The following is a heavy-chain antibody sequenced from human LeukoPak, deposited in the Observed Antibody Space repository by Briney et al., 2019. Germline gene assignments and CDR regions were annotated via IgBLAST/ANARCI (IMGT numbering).Heavy chain of an antibody. J-gene: IGHJ4*02. CDR1: GFTFSSHW. CDR3: ARAPYCIGGSCRFDY. V-gene: IGHV3-7*03. CDR2: IKQDGSEK. Sequence: PGGSLRHSCAASGFTFSSHWMSWVRQAPGKGLEWVANIKQDGSEKYYVDSVKGRFTISRDNAKNSLYLQMNSLRAEDTAVYYCARAPYCIGGSCRFDYWGQGTLVTVSS. D-gene: IGHD2-15*01.